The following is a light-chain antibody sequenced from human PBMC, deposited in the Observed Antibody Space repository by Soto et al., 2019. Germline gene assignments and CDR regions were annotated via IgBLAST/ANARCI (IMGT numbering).Light chain of an antibody. CDR1: QSVSSTY. CDR3: QQYGSSPWT. CDR2: GAS. V-gene: IGKV3-20*01. Sequence: EIVLTQSPGTLSLSPGERATLSCRASQSVSSTYLAWYQQKPGQAPRLLIYGASSRATGIPDRFSGSGSGTDVTLTISRLEPEEFAVYYCQQYGSSPWTFGQGTKVEIE. J-gene: IGKJ1*01.